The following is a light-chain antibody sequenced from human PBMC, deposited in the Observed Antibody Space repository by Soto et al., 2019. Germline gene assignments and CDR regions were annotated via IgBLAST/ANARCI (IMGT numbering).Light chain of an antibody. Sequence: IVWTQSPATLSLSPEERATHSCRAIQSRTNSRLAWYQQKTGQDPKVLIYGGSNRATGIPDRFSGSGSGTDFTLTISRLEPEDFAVYYCQQWSSSPRTFGQGTKLEIK. J-gene: IGKJ2*01. V-gene: IGKV3-20*01. CDR2: GGS. CDR3: QQWSSSPRT. CDR1: QSRTNSR.